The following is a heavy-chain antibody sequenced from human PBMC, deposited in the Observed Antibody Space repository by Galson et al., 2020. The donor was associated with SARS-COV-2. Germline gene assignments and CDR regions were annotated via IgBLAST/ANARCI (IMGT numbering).Heavy chain of an antibody. D-gene: IGHD2-8*01. CDR3: ARLNDDYYYYYGMDV. CDR1: GGSISSSSYY. J-gene: IGHJ6*02. Sequence: SETLSLTCTVSGGSISSSSYYWGWIRQPPGKGLEWIGSIYYRGSTYYNPSLKSRVTISVDTSKNQFSLKLSSVTAADTAVYYCARLNDDYYYYYGMDVWGQGTTVTVSS. V-gene: IGHV4-39*01. CDR2: IYYRGST.